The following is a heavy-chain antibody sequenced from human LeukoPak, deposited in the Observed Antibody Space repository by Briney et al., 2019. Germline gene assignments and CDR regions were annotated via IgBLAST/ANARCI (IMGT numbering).Heavy chain of an antibody. D-gene: IGHD5-18*01. CDR1: GFTFSSYA. Sequence: GGSLRLSCAASGFTFSSYAMNWVRQAPGKGLEWVSYISSSSSTIYYADSVKGRFTISRDNAKNSLYLQMNSLRAEDTAVYYCARVGKDTAIFGGYYFDYWGQGTLVTVSS. CDR3: ARVGKDTAIFGGYYFDY. J-gene: IGHJ4*02. V-gene: IGHV3-48*01. CDR2: ISSSSSTI.